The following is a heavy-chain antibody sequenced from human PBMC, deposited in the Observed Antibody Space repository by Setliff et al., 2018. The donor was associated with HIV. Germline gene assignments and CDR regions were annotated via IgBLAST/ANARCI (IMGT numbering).Heavy chain of an antibody. J-gene: IGHJ6*03. CDR2: IIPIFGTA. Sequence: ASVKVSCKASGGTFSSYAISWVRQAPGQGLEWMGGIIPIFGTANYAQKFQGRVTITADESTSTAYMELSSLRSEDTAVYYCARGGEKLGSSWYYYYYYMDVWGKGTKVTVSS. V-gene: IGHV1-69*13. CDR3: ARGGEKLGSSWYYYYYYMDV. D-gene: IGHD6-13*01. CDR1: GGTFSSYA.